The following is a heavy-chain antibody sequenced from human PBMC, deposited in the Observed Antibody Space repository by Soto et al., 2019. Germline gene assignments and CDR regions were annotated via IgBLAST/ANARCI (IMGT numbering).Heavy chain of an antibody. J-gene: IGHJ4*02. Sequence: SVKGSCKASGGTFSSYTSSWVRQATGQGLEWMGRIIPILGIANYAQKFQGRVTITADKSTSTAYMELSSLRSEDTAVYYCAREIAVATPYYFDYWGQGTLVTVSS. V-gene: IGHV1-69*04. CDR3: AREIAVATPYYFDY. D-gene: IGHD6-19*01. CDR2: IIPILGIA. CDR1: GGTFSSYT.